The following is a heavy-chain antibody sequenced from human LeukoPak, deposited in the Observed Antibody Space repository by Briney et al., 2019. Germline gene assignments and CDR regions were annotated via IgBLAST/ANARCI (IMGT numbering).Heavy chain of an antibody. V-gene: IGHV4-39*01. Sequence: PSETLSLTCTVSGGSISSSSYYWGWIRQSPGKGLEWIGYIYYSGNTYYNPSLKSRITISVDTSKNQFSLRLSSATAADTAMYYCARHSYTKYRGVNWYYMDVWGKGTTVTVSS. D-gene: IGHD4-23*01. CDR2: IYYSGNT. J-gene: IGHJ6*03. CDR3: ARHSYTKYRGVNWYYMDV. CDR1: GGSISSSSYY.